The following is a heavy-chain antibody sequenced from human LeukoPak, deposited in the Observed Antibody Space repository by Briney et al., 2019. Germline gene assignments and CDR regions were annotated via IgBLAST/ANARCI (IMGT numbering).Heavy chain of an antibody. V-gene: IGHV3-23*01. D-gene: IGHD4-17*01. CDR3: AKSLDGDTKGY. J-gene: IGHJ4*02. CDR1: GFKITTYA. Sequence: PGESLRLSCAASGFKITTYAMTWVRQAPGKGLEWVSTLSNSAGTTYYAASVRGRFTISRDNSRNTLYLQMSSLRAEDTAVYYCAKSLDGDTKGYWGQGTQVTVSS. CDR2: LSNSAGTT.